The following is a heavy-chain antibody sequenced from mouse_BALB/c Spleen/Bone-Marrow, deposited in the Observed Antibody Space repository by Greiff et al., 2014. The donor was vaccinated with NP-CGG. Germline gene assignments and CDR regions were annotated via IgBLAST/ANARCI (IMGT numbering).Heavy chain of an antibody. CDR1: GFTFSNYW. CDR2: IRLKSNNYAT. J-gene: IGHJ3*01. CDR3: TTGFAY. V-gene: IGHV6-6*02. D-gene: IGHD4-1*01. Sequence: EVKLVESGGGLVQPGGSMKLSCVASGFTFSNYWMNWVRQSPEKGLEWVAEIRLKSNNYATHYAESVKGRFTISRDDSKSSVYLHMNNLRAEDTGIYYCTTGFAYWGQGTLVTVSA.